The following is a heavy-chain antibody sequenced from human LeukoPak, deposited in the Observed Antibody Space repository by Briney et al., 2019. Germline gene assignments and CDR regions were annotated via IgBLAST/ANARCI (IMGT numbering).Heavy chain of an antibody. V-gene: IGHV3-30-3*01. CDR3: ARDTVTSNEH. CDR2: ISYDGSNK. D-gene: IGHD4-17*01. CDR1: GFTFSSYA. Sequence: GGSLRLSCAASGFTFSSYAMHWVRQAPGKGLEWVAVISYDGSNKYYADSVKGRFTISRDNSKNTLYLQMNSLRAEDTAVYYCARDTVTSNEHWGQGTLVTVSS. J-gene: IGHJ1*01.